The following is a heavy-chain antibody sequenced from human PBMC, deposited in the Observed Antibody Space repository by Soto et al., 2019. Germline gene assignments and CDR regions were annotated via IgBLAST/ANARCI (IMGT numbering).Heavy chain of an antibody. V-gene: IGHV1-8*01. D-gene: IGHD5-12*01. Sequence: ASVKVSCKASGYTFTTYDISWVRQATGQGLEWMGWMNPYSGNTGYAQKFQGRVTVTKNTLYLQMNSLRPEDTAVHYCAREWSVANPGYWGQGTQVTVSS. J-gene: IGHJ4*02. CDR3: AREWSVANPGY. CDR2: MNPYSGNT. CDR1: GYTFTTYD.